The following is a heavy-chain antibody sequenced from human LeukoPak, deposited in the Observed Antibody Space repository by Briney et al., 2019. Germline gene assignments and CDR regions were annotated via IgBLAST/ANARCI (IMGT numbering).Heavy chain of an antibody. CDR3: ARGDFYDGGGRNWFDP. CDR2: IHTSGTT. D-gene: IGHD3-16*01. J-gene: IGHJ5*02. Sequence: PSETLSLTCSVSGGSISITSYYWGWIRQPPGKGLEWIGRIHTSGTTYYNPSLKSRVTMSVDTSKNQFSLRLTSVTAADTAVYYCARGDFYDGGGRNWFDPWGQGTLVTVSS. CDR1: GGSISITSYY. V-gene: IGHV4-39*07.